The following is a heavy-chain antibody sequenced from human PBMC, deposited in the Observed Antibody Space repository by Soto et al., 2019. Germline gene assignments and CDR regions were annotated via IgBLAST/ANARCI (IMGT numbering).Heavy chain of an antibody. Sequence: GGSLRLSCAASGFTFSSYAMNWVRQAPGKGLEWVGRVADKKENYVTTYGASVQGRFSLSRDDSKNTAFLLMNSLKTEDTAIYYCSKYSGISSTLPAALGQGTLVTVSS. CDR1: GFTFSSYA. CDR2: VADKKENYVT. D-gene: IGHD1-26*01. CDR3: SKYSGISSTLPAA. J-gene: IGHJ5*02. V-gene: IGHV3-73*01.